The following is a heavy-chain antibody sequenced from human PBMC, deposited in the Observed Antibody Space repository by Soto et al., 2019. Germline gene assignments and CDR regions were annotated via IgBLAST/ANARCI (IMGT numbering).Heavy chain of an antibody. CDR3: AKDYWGSFYYAY. Sequence: GGSLSLSCAASGFTFSSYAMSWVRQAPGKGLEWVSAISGSGGSTYYADSVKGRFTISRDNSKNTLYLQMNSLRAEDTAVYYCAKDYWGSFYYAYWGQGTLVTVS. CDR1: GFTFSSYA. CDR2: ISGSGGST. J-gene: IGHJ4*02. D-gene: IGHD7-27*01. V-gene: IGHV3-23*01.